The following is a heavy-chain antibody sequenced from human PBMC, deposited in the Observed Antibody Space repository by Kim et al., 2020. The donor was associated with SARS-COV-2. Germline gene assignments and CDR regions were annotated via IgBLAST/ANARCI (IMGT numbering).Heavy chain of an antibody. CDR3: ARETYYYGSGSYQSPNDGFDP. J-gene: IGHJ5*02. Sequence: SVKVSCKASGGTFSSYAISWVRQAPGQGLEWMGRIIPILGIANYAQKFQGRVTITADKSTSTAYMELSSLRSEDTAVYYCARETYYYGSGSYQSPNDGFDPWGQGTLVTVSS. V-gene: IGHV1-69*04. D-gene: IGHD3-10*01. CDR2: IIPILGIA. CDR1: GGTFSSYA.